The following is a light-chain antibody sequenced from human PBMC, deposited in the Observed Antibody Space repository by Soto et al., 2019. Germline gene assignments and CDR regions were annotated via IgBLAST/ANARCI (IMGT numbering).Light chain of an antibody. V-gene: IGLV1-47*01. CDR2: ANG. J-gene: IGLJ1*01. CDR3: AKWDDGLSGYV. Sequence: QSALTQPPSASGSPGQTVTISCSGSSSNIGSHYDFWYQQLPGMAPKLIIFANGHRRSGVPDQFSGSKSGASASLAITGLRPEDDADYYCAKWDDGLSGYVFGTGTKVTVL. CDR1: SSNIGSHY.